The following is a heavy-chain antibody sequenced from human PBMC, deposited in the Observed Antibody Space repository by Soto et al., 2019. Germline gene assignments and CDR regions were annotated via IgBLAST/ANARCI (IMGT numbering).Heavy chain of an antibody. D-gene: IGHD1-1*01. CDR3: ARDRFTLDDY. Sequence: EVQLVESGGGLVKPGGSLRLSCAASAFTFSSYSMNWVRQAPGKGLEWVSSISSSSSYIYYADSVKGRFTISRDNAKNSLYLQMNSLRAEDTAVYYCARDRFTLDDYWGQGTLVTVSS. CDR1: AFTFSSYS. J-gene: IGHJ4*02. CDR2: ISSSSSYI. V-gene: IGHV3-21*01.